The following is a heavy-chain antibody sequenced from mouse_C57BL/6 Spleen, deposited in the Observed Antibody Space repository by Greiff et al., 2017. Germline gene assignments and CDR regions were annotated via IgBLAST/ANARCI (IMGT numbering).Heavy chain of an antibody. CDR2: INPNNGGT. CDR1: GYTFTDYN. Sequence: VQLQQSGPELVKPGASVKIPCKASGYTFTDYNMDWVKQSHGKSLEWIGDINPNNGGTIYNQKFKGKATLTVDKSSSTAYTELRSLTSEDTAVYYCARWGGSSLYYAMDYWGQGTSVTVSS. J-gene: IGHJ4*01. V-gene: IGHV1-18*01. D-gene: IGHD1-1*01. CDR3: ARWGGSSLYYAMDY.